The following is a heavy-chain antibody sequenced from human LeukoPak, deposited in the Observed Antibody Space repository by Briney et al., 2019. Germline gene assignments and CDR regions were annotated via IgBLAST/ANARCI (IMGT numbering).Heavy chain of an antibody. CDR2: ISGSGGST. J-gene: IGHJ4*02. CDR3: AKDDCSSTSCLSFDY. Sequence: GGSLRLSCAASGFTFSSYAMSWVRQAPGKGLEWVSAISGSGGSTYYADSVGGRFTISRDNSKNTLYLQMNSLRAEDTAVYYCAKDDCSSTSCLSFDYWGQGTLVTVSS. D-gene: IGHD2-2*01. V-gene: IGHV3-23*01. CDR1: GFTFSSYA.